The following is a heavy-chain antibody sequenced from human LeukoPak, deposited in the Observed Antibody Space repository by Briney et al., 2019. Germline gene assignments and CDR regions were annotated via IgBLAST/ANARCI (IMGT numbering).Heavy chain of an antibody. CDR3: AKDVGYSGYSLDGGSQIVF. Sequence: GVSESLPCTASGFSFSRYAMSWLRQARGKGRERLSSIRGRCGISYYADAVNDQFTISSDNSKITLYLQMNSLRAEDTAVYYCAKDVGYSGYSLDGGSQIVFWGQGKLVTVFS. V-gene: IGHV3-23*01. J-gene: IGHJ4*02. D-gene: IGHD5-12*01. CDR2: IRGRCGIS. CDR1: GFSFSRYA.